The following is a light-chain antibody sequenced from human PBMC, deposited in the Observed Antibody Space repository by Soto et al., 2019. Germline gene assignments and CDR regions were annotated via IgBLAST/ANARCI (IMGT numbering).Light chain of an antibody. CDR3: QQYGDSPLT. Sequence: EIVMTQSPDILSVSPGERATLSCRASQSVSTDLAWYQQKPGQAPRLLIYRASTRATGIPARFSGSGSGTEFTLTISRLEPEDFGVYYCQQYGDSPLTSGPGTKVDIK. CDR1: QSVSTD. J-gene: IGKJ3*01. V-gene: IGKV3-15*01. CDR2: RAS.